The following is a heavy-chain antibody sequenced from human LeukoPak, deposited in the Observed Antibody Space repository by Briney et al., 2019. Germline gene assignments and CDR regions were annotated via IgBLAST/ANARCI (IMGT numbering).Heavy chain of an antibody. J-gene: IGHJ5*02. CDR2: INPNSGGT. CDR1: GYTFTGYY. V-gene: IGHV1-2*02. Sequence: ASVKVSCKASGYTFTGYYMHWVRQAPGQGLEWMGWINPNSGGTNYAQKFQGRVTTTRDTSISTAYMELSRLRSDDTAVYYCAREGDTVIWFDPWGQGTLVTVSS. D-gene: IGHD4-17*01. CDR3: AREGDTVIWFDP.